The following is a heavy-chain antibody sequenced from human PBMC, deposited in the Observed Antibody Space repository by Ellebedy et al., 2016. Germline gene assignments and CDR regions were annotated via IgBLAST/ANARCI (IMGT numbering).Heavy chain of an antibody. D-gene: IGHD2-15*01. CDR1: GGTFSSYA. CDR2: IIPILGIA. Sequence: ASVKVSCKASGGTFSSYAISWVRQAPGQGLEWMGGIIPILGIANYAQKFQGRVTITADKSTSTAYMELSSLRAEDTAVYYCAQGGGGSCYSGPVDYWGQGTLVTVSS. J-gene: IGHJ4*02. V-gene: IGHV1-69*10. CDR3: AQGGGGSCYSGPVDY.